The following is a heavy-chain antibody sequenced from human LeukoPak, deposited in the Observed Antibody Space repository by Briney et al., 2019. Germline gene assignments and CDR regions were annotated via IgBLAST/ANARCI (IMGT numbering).Heavy chain of an antibody. CDR3: ARAAVVVAATHHLYYYYMDV. J-gene: IGHJ6*03. Sequence: GGSLRLSCAASGFTFSSYAMHWVRQAPGKGLEYVSAISSNGGSTYYANPVKGRFTISRDNSKNTLYLQMGSLRAEDMAVYYCARAAVVVAATHHLYYYYMDVWGKGTTVTVSS. D-gene: IGHD2-15*01. CDR2: ISSNGGST. V-gene: IGHV3-64*01. CDR1: GFTFSSYA.